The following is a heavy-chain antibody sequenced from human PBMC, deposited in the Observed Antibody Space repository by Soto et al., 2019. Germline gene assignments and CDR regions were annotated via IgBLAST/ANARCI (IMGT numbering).Heavy chain of an antibody. J-gene: IGHJ4*02. CDR3: ARHLYSGDSSGSFGY. Sequence: QLQLQESGPGLVKPSETLSLTCTVSDDSIGRSNYFWGWIRQPPGKGLEGIGNIFYSGNTHYNPSLKSLVTISLDTSNHHFSLRVSSVTAADTAVYYCARHLYSGDSSGSFGYCGPGALVIVSS. D-gene: IGHD6-19*01. CDR2: IFYSGNT. V-gene: IGHV4-39*01. CDR1: DDSIGRSNYF.